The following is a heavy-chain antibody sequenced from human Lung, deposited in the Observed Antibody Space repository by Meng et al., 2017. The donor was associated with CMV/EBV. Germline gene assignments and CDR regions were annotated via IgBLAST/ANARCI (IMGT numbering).Heavy chain of an antibody. V-gene: IGHV4-4*02. J-gene: IGHJ1*01. CDR1: GDSITNHNW. CDR3: LRRSGGSV. Sequence: VESREPAPALVTPSEPLSLTCAGSGDSITNHNWWAWVRKPPGKGLEWIGEIPHRGSSAYNPSLKSRVSMSIDKSKNQLSLKLTSVTAADTAVYHCLRRSGGSVWGQGTLVTVSS. D-gene: IGHD3-10*01. CDR2: IPHRGSS.